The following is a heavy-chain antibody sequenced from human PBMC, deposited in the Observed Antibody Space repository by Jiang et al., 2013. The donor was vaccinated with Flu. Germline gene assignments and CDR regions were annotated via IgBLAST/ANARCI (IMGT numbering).Heavy chain of an antibody. D-gene: IGHD3-10*01. CDR3: AKEGAGSTWSSFDY. Sequence: SGGGVVQPGRSLRLSCAASGFSFSSYAMHWVRQAPGKGLEWVAVISIDGTRQHYADSVEGRFTISRDKSKNTLYLQMNSLRADDTALYYCAKEGAGSTWSSFDYWGQGTLVTVSS. V-gene: IGHV3-30*18. CDR1: GFSFSSYA. J-gene: IGHJ4*02. CDR2: ISIDGTRQ.